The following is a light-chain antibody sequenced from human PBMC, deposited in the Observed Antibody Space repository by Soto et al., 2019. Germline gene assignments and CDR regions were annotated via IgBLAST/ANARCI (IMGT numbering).Light chain of an antibody. CDR1: QTISSW. Sequence: DIHMTQSPSTLSTSVAARVTITCRASQTISSWLAWYQQKPGKAPKLLIYKASTLKSGVPSRFSGSGSGTEFTLTISSLQPDDFATYYCQQYNSYWTFGQGTKVDIK. J-gene: IGKJ1*01. CDR2: KAS. CDR3: QQYNSYWT. V-gene: IGKV1-5*03.